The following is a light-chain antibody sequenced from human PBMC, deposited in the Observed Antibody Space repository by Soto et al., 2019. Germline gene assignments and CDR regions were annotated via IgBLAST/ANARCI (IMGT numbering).Light chain of an antibody. Sequence: DIQMTQSPSTLSSSAGYIGTITCRSIQSISTWLAWYQQKPGKAPKLLIYGASSLASGVPSRFSGSGSGKEFTITISSLQPDDFANYYCQQHNGYAETMFGQGTKVDIK. V-gene: IGKV1-5*01. CDR2: GAS. CDR1: QSISTW. J-gene: IGKJ1*01. CDR3: QQHNGYAETM.